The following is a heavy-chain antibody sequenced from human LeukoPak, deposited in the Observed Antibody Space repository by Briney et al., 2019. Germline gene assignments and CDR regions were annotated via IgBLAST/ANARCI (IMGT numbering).Heavy chain of an antibody. V-gene: IGHV3-53*01. Sequence: GSLRLSCAASEFIFSSFAMNWVRRAPGKGLEWVSITYYGGTTYYADSVKGRFTISRDNSKNTLYLQMNSLRADDTAVYYCARDSEGDGYNFDTWGRGTLVTVSS. CDR3: ARDSEGDGYNFDT. J-gene: IGHJ5*02. CDR2: TYYGGTT. D-gene: IGHD5-24*01. CDR1: EFIFSSFA.